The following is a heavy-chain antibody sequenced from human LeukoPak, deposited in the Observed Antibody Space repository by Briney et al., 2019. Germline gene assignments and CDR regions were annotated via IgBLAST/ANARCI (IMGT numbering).Heavy chain of an antibody. V-gene: IGHV3-21*01. J-gene: IGHJ4*02. Sequence: GGSLRLSCAASGFTFSSYSMNWVRQAPGEGLEWVSSISSSSSYIYYADSVKGRFTISRDNAKNSLYLQMNSLRAEDTAVYYCGRDFVPATGFDYWGQGTLVTVSS. CDR1: GFTFSSYS. D-gene: IGHD2-2*01. CDR2: ISSSSSYI. CDR3: GRDFVPATGFDY.